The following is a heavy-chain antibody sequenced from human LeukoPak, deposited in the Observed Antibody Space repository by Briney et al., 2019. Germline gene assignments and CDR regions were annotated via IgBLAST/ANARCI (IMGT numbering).Heavy chain of an antibody. CDR1: GGSISSYY. V-gene: IGHV4-59*08. CDR3: ARLSTPSYYDFWSGYLNWFDP. Sequence: PSETLSLTCTVSGGSISSYYWSWIRQPPGKGLEWIGYIYYSGSTNYNPSLKSRVTISVDTSKNQFSLKLSSVTAADTAVYYCARLSTPSYYDFWSGYLNWFDPWGQGTLVTVSS. J-gene: IGHJ5*02. CDR2: IYYSGST. D-gene: IGHD3-3*01.